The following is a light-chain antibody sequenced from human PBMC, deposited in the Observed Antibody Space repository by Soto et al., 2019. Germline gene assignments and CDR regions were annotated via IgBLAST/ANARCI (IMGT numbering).Light chain of an antibody. CDR1: QSVSSN. V-gene: IGKV3-15*01. CDR3: QHYGSSPWT. CDR2: GAS. Sequence: EIVMTQSPATLSVSPGERATLSCRASQSVSSNLAWYQQKPGQAPRLLIFGASTRATGIPARFSGSGSGTKFTLTISSLQSEDFAVYYCQHYGSSPWTFGQGTKVDIK. J-gene: IGKJ1*01.